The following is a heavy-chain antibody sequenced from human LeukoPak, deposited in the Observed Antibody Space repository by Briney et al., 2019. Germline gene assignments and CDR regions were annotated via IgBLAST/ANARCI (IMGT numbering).Heavy chain of an antibody. CDR3: ATYYYGSGSYGAFDI. CDR2: IWYDGSNK. J-gene: IGHJ3*02. V-gene: IGHV3-33*01. Sequence: GRSLRLSCAASGFTFSSYGMHWVRQAPGKGLEWVAVIWYDGSNKYYGDSVKGRFTISRDNSKNTLYLQMNSLRAEDTAVYYCATYYYGSGSYGAFDIWGQGTMVTVSS. D-gene: IGHD3-10*01. CDR1: GFTFSSYG.